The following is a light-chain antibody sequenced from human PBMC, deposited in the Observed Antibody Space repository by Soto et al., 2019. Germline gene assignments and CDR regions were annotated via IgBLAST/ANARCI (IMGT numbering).Light chain of an antibody. CDR3: QQDTNLPT. J-gene: IGKJ3*01. Sequence: EIVMTQSPATLSVSPGERATLSCRASQSVSSNLAWYQQKPGQAPRLLIYGASTRATGIPARFSGSGSGTDVTLTISSLQSEDGAVYYCQQDTNLPTLGPGTKVYI. CDR2: GAS. V-gene: IGKV3-15*01. CDR1: QSVSSN.